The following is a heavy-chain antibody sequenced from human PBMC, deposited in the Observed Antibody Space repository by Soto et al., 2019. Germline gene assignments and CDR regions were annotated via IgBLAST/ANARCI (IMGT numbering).Heavy chain of an antibody. D-gene: IGHD2-15*01. Sequence: GGSLRLSCAASGFTFDDYAMHWVRQAPGKGLEWVSGISWNSGSIGYADSVKGRFTISRDNAKNSLYLQMNSLRAEDTALYYCAKHPYSTVYWGPGPLVTVSS. J-gene: IGHJ4*02. V-gene: IGHV3-9*01. CDR2: ISWNSGSI. CDR1: GFTFDDYA. CDR3: AKHPYSTVY.